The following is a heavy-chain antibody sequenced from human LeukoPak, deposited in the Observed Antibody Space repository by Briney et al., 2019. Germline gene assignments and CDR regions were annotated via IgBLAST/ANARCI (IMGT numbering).Heavy chain of an antibody. D-gene: IGHD4-17*01. CDR1: GYTFTSYG. Sequence: ASVKVSCTASGYTFTSYGISWVRQAPGQGLEWMGWVSAYNGNTNYAQKLQGRVTMTTDTSTSTAYMELRSLRSDDTAVYYCATSGGYDYGGYQLGYWGQGTLVTVSS. CDR3: ATSGGYDYGGYQLGY. V-gene: IGHV1-18*01. J-gene: IGHJ4*02. CDR2: VSAYNGNT.